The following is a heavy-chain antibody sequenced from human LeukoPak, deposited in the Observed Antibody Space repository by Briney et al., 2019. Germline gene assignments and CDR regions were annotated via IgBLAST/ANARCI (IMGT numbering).Heavy chain of an antibody. J-gene: IGHJ4*02. CDR1: GFTFSSYW. V-gene: IGHV3-7*01. Sequence: GGYLRLSCAASGFTFSSYWMSWVRQAPGKGLEWVANIKQDGSEKYYVDSVKGRFTISRDNAKNSLYLQMNSLRAEDTAVYYCARGPYYYDSSGYSLLGYWGQGTLVTVSS. D-gene: IGHD3-22*01. CDR3: ARGPYYYDSSGYSLLGY. CDR2: IKQDGSEK.